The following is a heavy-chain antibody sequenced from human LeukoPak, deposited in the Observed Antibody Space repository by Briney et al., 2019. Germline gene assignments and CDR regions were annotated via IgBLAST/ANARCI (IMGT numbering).Heavy chain of an antibody. D-gene: IGHD3-22*01. CDR3: ARAPRNYYDSSGYYPPANY. CDR2: ISSSSSYI. J-gene: IGHJ4*02. Sequence: GGSLRLSCAASGFTFSSYSMNWVRQAPGKGLEWVSSISSSSSYIYYADSVKGRFTISRDNAKNSLYLQMNSLRAEDTAVYYCARAPRNYYDSSGYYPPANYWGQGTLVTVSS. CDR1: GFTFSSYS. V-gene: IGHV3-21*01.